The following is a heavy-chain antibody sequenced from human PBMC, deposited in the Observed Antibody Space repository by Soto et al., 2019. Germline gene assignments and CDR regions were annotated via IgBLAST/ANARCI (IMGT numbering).Heavy chain of an antibody. D-gene: IGHD7-27*01. CDR2: IYWNDDQ. V-gene: IGHV2-5*01. Sequence: GSGPTLVNPTQTLTLTCTFSGFSLSTRAVGVGWSRQPPGKALEWLALIYWNDDQRYSPSLKNRLTITKDTSKNHVVLTMTNMDPADAATHYCAHIQDLGAFDISGQGTMVTLS. CDR1: GFSLSTRAVG. J-gene: IGHJ3*02. CDR3: AHIQDLGAFDI.